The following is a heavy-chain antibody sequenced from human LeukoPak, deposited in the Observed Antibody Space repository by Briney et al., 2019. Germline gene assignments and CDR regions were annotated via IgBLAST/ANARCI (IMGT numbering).Heavy chain of an antibody. Sequence: PGRSLRLSCAASGFTFSSYAMHWVRQAPGKGLEWVAVISYDGSNKYYADSVKGRFTISRDNSKNTLHLQMNSLRAEDTAVYYCAREMIVVAEFDYWGQGTLVTVSS. CDR3: AREMIVVAEFDY. D-gene: IGHD3-22*01. CDR2: ISYDGSNK. CDR1: GFTFSSYA. V-gene: IGHV3-30-3*01. J-gene: IGHJ4*02.